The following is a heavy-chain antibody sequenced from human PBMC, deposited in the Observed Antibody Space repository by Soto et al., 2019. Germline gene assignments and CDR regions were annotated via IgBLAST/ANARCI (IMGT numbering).Heavy chain of an antibody. Sequence: GESLKISCAASGFTFSSYAMHWVRQAPGKGLEWVAVISYDGNNKYYADSVKGRFPISRDNSKNTLYLQMNSLRAEDTAVYYCARGPSSLTRFDYWGQGTLVTVYS. CDR3: ARGPSSLTRFDY. CDR1: GFTFSSYA. J-gene: IGHJ4*02. V-gene: IGHV3-30-3*01. CDR2: ISYDGNNK. D-gene: IGHD2-2*01.